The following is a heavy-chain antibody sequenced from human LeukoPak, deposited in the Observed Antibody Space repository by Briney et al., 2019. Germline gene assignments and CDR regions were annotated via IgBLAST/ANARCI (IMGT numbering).Heavy chain of an antibody. CDR1: GGTFSSYA. Sequence: SVKVSCKASGGTFSSYAISWVRQAPGQGLEWMGGIIPIFGTANYAQKFQGRVTITTDESTSTAYMELSSLRSEDTAVYYCARVXXXYDSSVQWYFDLWGRGTLVTXXS. J-gene: IGHJ2*01. CDR2: IIPIFGTA. CDR3: ARVXXXYDSSVQWYFDL. D-gene: IGHD3-22*01. V-gene: IGHV1-69*05.